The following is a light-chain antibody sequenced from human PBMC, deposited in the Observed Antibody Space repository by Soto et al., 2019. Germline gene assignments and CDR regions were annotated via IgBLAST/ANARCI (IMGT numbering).Light chain of an antibody. J-gene: IGKJ5*01. CDR2: AAS. CDR1: QGISSL. Sequence: IQLTQTPSSLCASVGDRVTITCRASQGISSLLAWYQQQPGKAPKLLIYAASSLQSGVPSSFSGSGSGTDFTLTISCLQPEDFATYYCQQLNSYPITFGQGTRLEIK. V-gene: IGKV1-9*01. CDR3: QQLNSYPIT.